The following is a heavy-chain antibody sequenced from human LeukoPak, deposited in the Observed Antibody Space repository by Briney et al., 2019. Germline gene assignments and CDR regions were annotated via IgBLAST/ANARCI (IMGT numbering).Heavy chain of an antibody. J-gene: IGHJ4*02. V-gene: IGHV1-46*01. CDR3: AREDTPDKEEYSTFDY. D-gene: IGHD6-6*01. CDR1: GYTFTSYY. CDR2: INPSGGST. Sequence: ASVKVSCKASGYTFTSYYMHWVRQAPGQGLEWMGIINPSGGSTSYAQKFQGRVTMTRDTSTSTVYMELSSLRSEDTAVYYCAREDTPDKEEYSTFDYWGQGTLVTVSS.